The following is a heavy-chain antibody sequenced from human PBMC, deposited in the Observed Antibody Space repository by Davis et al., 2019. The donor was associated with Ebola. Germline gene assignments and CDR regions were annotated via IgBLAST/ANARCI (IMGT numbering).Heavy chain of an antibody. V-gene: IGHV4-59*01. J-gene: IGHJ6*02. D-gene: IGHD1-26*01. CDR1: GGSISSYY. CDR2: IYYSGST. Sequence: MPSETLSLTCTVSGGSISSYYWSWIRQPPGKGLEWIGYIYYSGSTNYNPSLKSRVTISVDTSKNQFSLKLSSVTAADTAVYYCARGIGGSCYYYYGMDVWGQGTTVTVSS. CDR3: ARGIGGSCYYYYGMDV.